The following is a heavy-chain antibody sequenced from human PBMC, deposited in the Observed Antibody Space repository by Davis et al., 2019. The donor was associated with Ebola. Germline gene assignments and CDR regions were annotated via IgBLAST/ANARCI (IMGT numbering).Heavy chain of an antibody. CDR1: GGSVSSGSYY. Sequence: PSETLSLTCTVSGGSVSSGSYYWSWIRQPPGKGLEWIGYIYYSGSTNYNPSLKSRVTISVDTSKNQFSLKLSSVTAADTAVYYCASSPAVLIAARVSWFDPWGQGTLVTVSS. J-gene: IGHJ5*02. D-gene: IGHD6-6*01. CDR3: ASSPAVLIAARVSWFDP. CDR2: IYYSGST. V-gene: IGHV4-61*01.